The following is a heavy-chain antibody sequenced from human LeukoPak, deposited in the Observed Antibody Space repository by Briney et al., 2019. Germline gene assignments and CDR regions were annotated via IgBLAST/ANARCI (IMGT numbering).Heavy chain of an antibody. CDR2: INHSGST. CDR1: GGSFSVYY. Sequence: SETLSLTCAVYGGSFSVYYWSWIRQPPGKGLEWGGEINHSGSTNYNPSLKSQVTISVDTSKNQVSLKLSFVTAADTAVYYCARYCSSTSCYGPWDAFDIWGQGTMVTVSS. J-gene: IGHJ3*02. V-gene: IGHV4-34*01. CDR3: ARYCSSTSCYGPWDAFDI. D-gene: IGHD2-2*01.